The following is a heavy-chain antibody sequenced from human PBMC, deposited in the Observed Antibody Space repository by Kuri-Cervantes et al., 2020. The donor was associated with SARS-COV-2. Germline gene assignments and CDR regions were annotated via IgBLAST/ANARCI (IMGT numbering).Heavy chain of an antibody. CDR2: ISYDGNNK. CDR1: GFTFSDYA. J-gene: IGHJ6*03. CDR3: ARDMTFDEYGDYFYYYMDV. V-gene: IGHV3-30*09. D-gene: IGHD3-16*01. Sequence: GESLKISCAASGFTFSDYAMHWVRQAPGKGLEWVAVISYDGNNKYYADSVKGRFAVSRDNSKNTLFLQINGLRPEDTAVYYCARDMTFDEYGDYFYYYMDVWGKGTTVTVSS.